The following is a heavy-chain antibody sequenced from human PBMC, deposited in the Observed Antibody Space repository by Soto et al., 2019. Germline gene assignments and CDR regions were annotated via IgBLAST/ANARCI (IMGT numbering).Heavy chain of an antibody. J-gene: IGHJ4*02. CDR2: ISYDGSNK. V-gene: IGHV3-30*18. Sequence: QVQLVESGGGVVQPGRSLRLSCAASGFTFSSYGMHWVRQAPGKGLEWVAVISYDGSNKYYADSVKGRFTISRDNSKNTLYLQMNSLRAEDTAVYYCAKVITVTTSPPVDYWGQGTLVTVSS. CDR1: GFTFSSYG. CDR3: AKVITVTTSPPVDY. D-gene: IGHD1-7*01.